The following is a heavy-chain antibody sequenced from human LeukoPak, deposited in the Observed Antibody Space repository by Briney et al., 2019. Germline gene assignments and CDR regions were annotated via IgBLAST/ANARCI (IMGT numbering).Heavy chain of an antibody. CDR1: GYTLTELS. Sequence: ASVKVSCKVSGYTLTELSMHWVRQAPGKGLEWMRGFDPEDGETIYAQKFQGRVTMTEDTSTDTAYMELSSLRSEDTAVYYCTTVPLGIVVVTGNAFDIWGQGTMVTVSS. CDR2: FDPEDGET. V-gene: IGHV1-24*01. CDR3: TTVPLGIVVVTGNAFDI. J-gene: IGHJ3*02. D-gene: IGHD2-21*02.